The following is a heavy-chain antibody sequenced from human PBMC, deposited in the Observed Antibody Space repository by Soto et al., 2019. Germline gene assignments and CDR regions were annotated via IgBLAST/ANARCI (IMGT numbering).Heavy chain of an antibody. CDR3: ARKFEATYYDFWSGYYTGSADYDYGMDV. V-gene: IGHV3-33*01. J-gene: IGHJ6*02. CDR1: GFTFSSYG. CDR2: IWYDGSNK. Sequence: QVQLVESGGGVVQPGRSLRLSCAASGFTFSSYGMHWVRQAPGKGLEWVAVIWYDGSNKYYADSVKGRFTISRDNSKNALDLQMNSLRAEDTAVYYCARKFEATYYDFWSGYYTGSADYDYGMDVWGQGTTVTVSS. D-gene: IGHD3-3*01.